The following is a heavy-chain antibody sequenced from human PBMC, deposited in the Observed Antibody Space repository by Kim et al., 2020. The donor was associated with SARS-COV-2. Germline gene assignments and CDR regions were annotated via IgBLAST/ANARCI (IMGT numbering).Heavy chain of an antibody. V-gene: IGHV4-34*01. Sequence: SETLSLTCAVYGGSFSGYYWSWIRQPPGKGLEWIGEINHSGSTNYNPSLKSRVTISVDTSKNQFSLKLSSVTAADTAVYYCARGGLLSNWFDPWGQGTLV. J-gene: IGHJ5*02. CDR1: GGSFSGYY. CDR2: INHSGST. CDR3: ARGGLLSNWFDP. D-gene: IGHD5-18*01.